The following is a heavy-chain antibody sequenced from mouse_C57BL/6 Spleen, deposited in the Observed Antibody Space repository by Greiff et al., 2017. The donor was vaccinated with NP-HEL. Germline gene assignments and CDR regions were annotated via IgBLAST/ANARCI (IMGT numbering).Heavy chain of an antibody. D-gene: IGHD2-3*01. V-gene: IGHV1-69*01. CDR1: GYTFTSYW. J-gene: IGHJ1*03. CDR2: IDPSDSYT. Sequence: KQSCKASGYTFTSYWMHWVKQRPGQGLEWIGEIDPSDSYTNYNQKFKGKSTLTVDKSSSTAYMQLSSLTSEDSAVYYCARGWLLTYWYFDVWGTGTTVTVSS. CDR3: ARGWLLTYWYFDV.